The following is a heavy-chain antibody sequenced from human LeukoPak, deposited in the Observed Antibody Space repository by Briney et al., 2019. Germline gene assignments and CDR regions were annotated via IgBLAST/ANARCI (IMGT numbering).Heavy chain of an antibody. CDR1: GYSFTSHH. Sequence: VASVKVSCKASGYSFTSHHIHWVRQAPGQGLEWMGIINPSRGSTSYAQKFQGRVTVTRDTSTSTVYMDLSSLGSEDTAVYYCARGYSSGFGNWGQGTLVTVSS. J-gene: IGHJ4*02. CDR2: INPSRGST. CDR3: ARGYSSGFGN. D-gene: IGHD6-19*01. V-gene: IGHV1-46*01.